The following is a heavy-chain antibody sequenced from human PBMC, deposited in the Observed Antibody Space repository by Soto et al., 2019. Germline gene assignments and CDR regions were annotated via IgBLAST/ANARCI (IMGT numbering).Heavy chain of an antibody. J-gene: IGHJ4*02. CDR1: GGSISSGGYY. Sequence: PSETLSLTCTASGGSISSGGYYWSWIRQHPGKGLEWIGYIYYSGSTYYNPSLKSRVTISVDTSKNQFSLKLSSVTAADTAVYYCAREYSSSPQVSGIDYWGQGTLVTVSS. CDR3: AREYSSSPQVSGIDY. D-gene: IGHD6-6*01. V-gene: IGHV4-31*03. CDR2: IYYSGST.